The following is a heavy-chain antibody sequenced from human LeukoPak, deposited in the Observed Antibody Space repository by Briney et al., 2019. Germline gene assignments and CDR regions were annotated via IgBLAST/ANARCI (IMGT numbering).Heavy chain of an antibody. CDR1: GYSISSGYY. Sequence: SETLSLTCTVSGYSISSGYYWGWIRQPPGKGLEWIGSIYHSGSTYYNPSLKSRVTISVDTSKNQFSLKLSSVTAADTAVYYCARVGIVVVIGPTDYWGQGTLVTVSS. CDR2: IYHSGST. V-gene: IGHV4-38-2*02. CDR3: ARVGIVVVIGPTDY. D-gene: IGHD2-21*01. J-gene: IGHJ4*02.